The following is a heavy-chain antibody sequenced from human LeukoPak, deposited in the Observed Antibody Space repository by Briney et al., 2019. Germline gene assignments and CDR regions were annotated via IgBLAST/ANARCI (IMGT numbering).Heavy chain of an antibody. CDR3: ARGAGDYGWFNP. CDR1: GGSISSYY. Sequence: SETLSLTCTVSGGSISSYYWSWIRQPPGKGLEWIGYIYYSGSTNYNPSLKSRVTISVDTSKNQFSLQLSSVTAADTAVYYCARGAGDYGWFNPWGQGTLVTVSS. J-gene: IGHJ5*02. V-gene: IGHV4-59*01. D-gene: IGHD4-17*01. CDR2: IYYSGST.